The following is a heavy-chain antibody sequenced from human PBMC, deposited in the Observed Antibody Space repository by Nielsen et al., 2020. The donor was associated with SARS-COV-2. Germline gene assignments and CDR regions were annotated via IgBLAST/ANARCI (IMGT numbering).Heavy chain of an antibody. CDR2: ISGSGSVA. CDR1: GFIFRQYG. J-gene: IGHJ3*02. D-gene: IGHD3-22*01. Sequence: GESLKISCAASGFIFRQYGMHWVRQAPGKGLEWVSRISGSGSVAYYADSVKGRFTISRDNSKNILHLQMNSLRAEDTAVYYCAKVLDSTGYWDAFDMWGQGTMVTVSS. V-gene: IGHV3-23*01. CDR3: AKVLDSTGYWDAFDM.